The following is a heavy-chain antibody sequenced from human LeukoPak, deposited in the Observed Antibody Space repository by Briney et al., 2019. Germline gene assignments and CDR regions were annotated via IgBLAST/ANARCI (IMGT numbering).Heavy chain of an antibody. Sequence: SVKVSCKASGGTFSSYAISWVRQAPGQGLEWMGRIIPILGIANYAQKFQGRVTITADKSTSTAYMELSSLRSEDTAVYYCARPLYGGNSGGYYYYGMDVWGQGTTVTVSS. CDR3: ARPLYGGNSGGYYYYGMDV. CDR1: GGTFSSYA. V-gene: IGHV1-69*04. J-gene: IGHJ6*02. CDR2: IIPILGIA. D-gene: IGHD4-23*01.